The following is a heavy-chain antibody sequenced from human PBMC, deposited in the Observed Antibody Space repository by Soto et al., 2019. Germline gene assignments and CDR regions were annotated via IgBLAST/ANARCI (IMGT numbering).Heavy chain of an antibody. CDR1: GGSFSGYY. D-gene: IGHD3-3*01. V-gene: IGHV4-34*01. CDR2: INHSGST. Sequence: LSLTCAVYGGSFSGYYWSWIRQPPGKGLEWIGEINHSGSTNYNPSLKSRVTISVDTSKNQSSLKLSSVTAADTAVYYCARANYDFWSGYYYYHYWGQGTLVTVSS. CDR3: ARANYDFWSGYYYYHY. J-gene: IGHJ4*02.